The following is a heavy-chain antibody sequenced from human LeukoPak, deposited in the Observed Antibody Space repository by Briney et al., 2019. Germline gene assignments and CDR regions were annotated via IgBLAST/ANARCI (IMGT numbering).Heavy chain of an antibody. D-gene: IGHD3-3*01. CDR3: ARGSSVTNY. Sequence: ESSETLSLTCAVYGGSFSGYYWSWIRQPPGKGLEWIGEINHSGSTNYNPSLKSRVTISVDTSKNQFSLKLSSVTAADTAVYYCARGSSVTNYWGQGTLVTVSS. V-gene: IGHV4-34*01. CDR2: INHSGST. J-gene: IGHJ4*02. CDR1: GGSFSGYY.